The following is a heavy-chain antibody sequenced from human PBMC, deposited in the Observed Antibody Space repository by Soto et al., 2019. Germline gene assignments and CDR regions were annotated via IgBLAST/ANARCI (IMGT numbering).Heavy chain of an antibody. V-gene: IGHV3-30*18. CDR3: AKVVYSGRYFDY. CDR1: GFTFSSYC. CDR2: ISYDGSNK. D-gene: IGHD1-26*01. Sequence: QVQLVESGGGVVQPGRSLRLSCAASGFTFSSYCMHWVRQAPVKGLEWVAGISYDGSNKYYADSVKGRFTISRDNSKNTLYLQMNSLRAADTAVYYCAKVVYSGRYFDYWGQGTLVTVSS. J-gene: IGHJ4*02.